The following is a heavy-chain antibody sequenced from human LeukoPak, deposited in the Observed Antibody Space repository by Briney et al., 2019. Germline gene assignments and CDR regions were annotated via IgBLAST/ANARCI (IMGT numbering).Heavy chain of an antibody. Sequence: ASVKVSCKASGYTFTSYGISWVRQAPGQGLEWMGWISAYNGNTNYAQKLQGRVTMTTDTSTSTAYMELRSLRSDDTAVYYCARDAPSYYDFWSGTSIDYWGQGTLVTVSS. V-gene: IGHV1-18*01. D-gene: IGHD3-3*01. J-gene: IGHJ4*02. CDR3: ARDAPSYYDFWSGTSIDY. CDR1: GYTFTSYG. CDR2: ISAYNGNT.